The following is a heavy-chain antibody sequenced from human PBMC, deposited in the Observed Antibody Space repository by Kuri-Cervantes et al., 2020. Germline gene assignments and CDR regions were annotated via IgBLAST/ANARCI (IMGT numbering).Heavy chain of an antibody. CDR3: AKDMGYSGSYLDY. Sequence: ETLSLTCAASGFTFDDYTMHWVRQAPGKGLEWVSLISWDGGSTYYADSVKGRFTISRDNSKNSLYLQMNSLRTEDTALYYCAKDMGYSGSYLDYWGQGTLVTVSS. D-gene: IGHD1-26*01. CDR2: ISWDGGST. J-gene: IGHJ4*02. CDR1: GFTFDDYT. V-gene: IGHV3-43*01.